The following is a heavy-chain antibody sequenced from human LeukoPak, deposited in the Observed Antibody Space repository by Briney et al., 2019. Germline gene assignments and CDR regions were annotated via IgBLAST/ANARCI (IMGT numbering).Heavy chain of an antibody. J-gene: IGHJ2*01. CDR3: ARYIVVVVDAQPYWYFDL. CDR2: INHSGST. D-gene: IGHD2-15*01. Sequence: PSETLSLTCAVYGGSFSGYYWSWIRQPPGKGLEWIGEINHSGSTNYNPSLKSRVTISVDTSKNQFSLKLSSVTAADTAVYYCARYIVVVVDAQPYWYFDLWGRGTLVTVSS. CDR1: GGSFSGYY. V-gene: IGHV4-34*01.